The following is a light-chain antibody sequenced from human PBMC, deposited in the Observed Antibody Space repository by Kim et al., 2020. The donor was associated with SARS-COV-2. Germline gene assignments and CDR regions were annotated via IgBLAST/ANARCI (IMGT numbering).Light chain of an antibody. CDR1: QSVSNNF. V-gene: IGKV3-20*01. CDR2: GVS. J-gene: IGKJ4*01. Sequence: EIVLTQSPGTLSLSPGERATLSCMASQSVSNNFLAWYQHKPGQAPRLLIYGVSIRATDTPDRFSGSGSGTDFTLTISRLQPEDFGVYYCQQFATSLSFGGGTKVEI. CDR3: QQFATSLS.